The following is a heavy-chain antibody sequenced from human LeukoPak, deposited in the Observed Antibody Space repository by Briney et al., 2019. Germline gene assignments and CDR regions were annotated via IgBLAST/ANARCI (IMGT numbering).Heavy chain of an antibody. CDR3: ARGGRGPAKDY. CDR2: INSDGSST. CDR1: GFTFSTYW. D-gene: IGHD1-26*01. J-gene: IGHJ4*02. V-gene: IGHV3-74*01. Sequence: LGGSLRLSCAASGFTFSTYWMHWVRQAPGKGLVWVSRINSDGSSTSYADSVKGRFTISRDNSKNTLYLQMNSLRAEDTAVYYCARGGRGPAKDYWGQGTLVTVSS.